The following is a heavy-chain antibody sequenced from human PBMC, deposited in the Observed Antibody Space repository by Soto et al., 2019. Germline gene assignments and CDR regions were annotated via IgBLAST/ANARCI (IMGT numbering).Heavy chain of an antibody. CDR2: INFDGSST. J-gene: IGHJ6*02. V-gene: IGHV3-74*03. CDR3: ATPLESYYFYGMDV. CDR1: GFTFSIYW. Sequence: LRLSCAASGFTFSIYWMHWVRQAPGKGPVWVSRINFDGSSTTYADSVKGRFTISRDNAKNMLYLQMNSLRAEDTAVYYCATPLESYYFYGMDVWGQGTTVTVSS.